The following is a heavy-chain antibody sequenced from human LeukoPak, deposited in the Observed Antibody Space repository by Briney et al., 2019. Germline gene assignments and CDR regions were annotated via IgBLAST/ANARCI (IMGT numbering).Heavy chain of an antibody. J-gene: IGHJ4*02. CDR3: ASGKYSSPNDY. Sequence: PSETLSLTCAVSGGSISSSNWWSWVRQPPGKGLEWIGEINHSGSTNYNPSLKSRVTISVDTSKNQFSLKLSSVTAADTAVYYCASGKYSSPNDYWGQGTLVTVSS. CDR2: INHSGST. V-gene: IGHV4-4*02. D-gene: IGHD6-6*01. CDR1: GGSISSSNW.